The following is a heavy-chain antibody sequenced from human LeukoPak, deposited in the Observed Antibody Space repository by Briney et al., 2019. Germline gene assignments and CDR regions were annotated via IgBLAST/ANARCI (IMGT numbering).Heavy chain of an antibody. CDR3: AKGGPHSTGTPRQGNFDY. V-gene: IGHV3-9*01. CDR1: GFTFGGYA. Sequence: PGRSLSLSSAAAGFTFGGYAMHWVRQAPGTGLEWVSGINWNSATIGHADSVKGRFIISRDNAKNSLYLQMSSLRDEDTAFYYCAKGGPHSTGTPRQGNFDYWGQGTLVTVSS. CDR2: INWNSATI. D-gene: IGHD3-22*01. J-gene: IGHJ4*02.